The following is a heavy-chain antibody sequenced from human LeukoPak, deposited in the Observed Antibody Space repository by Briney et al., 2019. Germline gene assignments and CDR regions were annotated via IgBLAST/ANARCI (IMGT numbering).Heavy chain of an antibody. J-gene: IGHJ4*02. Sequence: PSQTLSLTCTVSVGSISSGSYYWSWIRQPAGKGLEWIGRIYTSGSTNYNPSLKSRVTISVDTSKNQFSLKLSSVTAADTAVYYCARDLAGYRQFDYWGQGTLVTVSS. V-gene: IGHV4-61*02. CDR2: IYTSGST. D-gene: IGHD5-24*01. CDR1: VGSISSGSYY. CDR3: ARDLAGYRQFDY.